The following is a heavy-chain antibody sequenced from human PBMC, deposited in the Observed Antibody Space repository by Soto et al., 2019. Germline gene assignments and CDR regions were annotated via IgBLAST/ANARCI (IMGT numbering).Heavy chain of an antibody. CDR1: GYTFTNSA. D-gene: IGHD2-2*01. V-gene: IGHV1-3*01. CDR3: ARDTRRYCSSTSCYAPGH. J-gene: IGHJ4*02. Sequence: EASVKVSCKASGYTFTNSAIHWVRQAPGQTLEWMGWINACNGNTKYAQKFQGRVTMTTDTSTSTAYMELRSLRSDDTAVYYCARDTRRYCSSTSCYAPGHWGQGTLVTVSS. CDR2: INACNGNT.